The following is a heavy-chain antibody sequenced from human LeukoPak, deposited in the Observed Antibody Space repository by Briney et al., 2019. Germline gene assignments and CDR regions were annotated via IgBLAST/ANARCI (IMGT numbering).Heavy chain of an antibody. D-gene: IGHD5-24*01. J-gene: IGHJ4*02. CDR1: GFTFSSYS. CDR2: ISSSSYI. V-gene: IGHV3-21*01. CDR3: ARGPRRDGYNFDY. Sequence: GGSLRLSCAASGFTFSSYSMNWVRQAPGKGLEWVSSISSSSYIYYADSVKGRFTISRDNAKNSLYLQMNSLRAEDTAVYYCARGPRRDGYNFDYWGQGTLVTVSS.